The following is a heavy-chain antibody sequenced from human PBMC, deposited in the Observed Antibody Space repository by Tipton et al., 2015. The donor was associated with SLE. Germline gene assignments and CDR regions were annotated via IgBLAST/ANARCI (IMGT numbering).Heavy chain of an antibody. V-gene: IGHV4-39*07. CDR2: ISYSGAT. D-gene: IGHD2-21*01. CDR3: ARAGGGDSNWFDP. Sequence: TLSLTCIVSGGSITTRSYYWGWIRQPPGKGLEWIASISYSGATYYNPSLKSRVIISLDTSRNHFSLKLTSVTAADTAVYYCARAGGGDSNWFDPWGQGTLATVSS. J-gene: IGHJ5*02. CDR1: GGSITTRSYY.